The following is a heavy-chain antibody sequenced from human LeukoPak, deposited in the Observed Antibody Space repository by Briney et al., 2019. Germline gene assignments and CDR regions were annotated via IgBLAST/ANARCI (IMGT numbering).Heavy chain of an antibody. CDR1: GFTFSSYA. CDR3: ARGVDYYDSSGTIDY. CDR2: VWYDGSKT. J-gene: IGHJ4*02. V-gene: IGHV3-33*01. D-gene: IGHD3-22*01. Sequence: GXSLRLSCAASGFTFSSYAMHWVRQAPGKGLEWVAVVWYDGSKTYSADSVKGRITISRDDSKNTLYLQMNSLRAEDTAVYYCARGVDYYDSSGTIDYWGQGTLVTVSS.